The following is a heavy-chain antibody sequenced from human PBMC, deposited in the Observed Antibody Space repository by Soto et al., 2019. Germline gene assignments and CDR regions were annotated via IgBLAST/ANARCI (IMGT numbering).Heavy chain of an antibody. CDR2: INADYGNT. Sequence: QAQLVQSGAEVRKPGASVKVSCKASGYTFYSHSISWVRQAPGQGLEWMGRINADYGNTQYAQKFRGRVTMTTDTSTTTVYMELTNLRSADTAVYYCARCIQGDDYYGMDVWGQGTTVTVPS. D-gene: IGHD5-18*01. CDR1: GYTFYSHS. CDR3: ARCIQGDDYYGMDV. J-gene: IGHJ6*02. V-gene: IGHV1-18*01.